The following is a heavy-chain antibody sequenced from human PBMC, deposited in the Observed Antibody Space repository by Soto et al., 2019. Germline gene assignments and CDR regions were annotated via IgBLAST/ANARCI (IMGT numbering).Heavy chain of an antibody. V-gene: IGHV1-18*01. CDR2: ISAYNGNT. CDR3: ARVVPAGAPGPY. Sequence: GASMKVSCTASGYTFTNYGISWVRQAPGQGLEWMGWISAYNGNTNHAQKLQGRVTMTTDTSTSTAYMELRSLRSDDTAVYYCARVVPAGAPGPYWGQGTLVTVSS. D-gene: IGHD2-2*01. J-gene: IGHJ4*02. CDR1: GYTFTNYG.